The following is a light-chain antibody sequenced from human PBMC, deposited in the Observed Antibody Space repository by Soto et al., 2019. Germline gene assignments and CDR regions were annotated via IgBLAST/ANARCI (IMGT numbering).Light chain of an antibody. CDR2: GAS. J-gene: IGKJ4*01. CDR1: QSVSSN. V-gene: IGKV3-15*01. Sequence: EIVMTQSPATLSVSPGERATLSCRASQSVSSNLAWYQQKPGQAPRLLIYGASTRATGIPARFSGSGSGTEFTLTISSLQSEDFAVYYGQQYNNWQLNFGGGTKVEIK. CDR3: QQYNNWQLN.